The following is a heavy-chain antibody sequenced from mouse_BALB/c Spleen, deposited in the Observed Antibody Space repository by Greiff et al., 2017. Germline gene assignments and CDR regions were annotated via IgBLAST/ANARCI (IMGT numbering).Heavy chain of an antibody. D-gene: IGHD2-4*01. CDR1: GFSLTGYG. CDR3: ARDLGIYYDYDGWYFDV. J-gene: IGHJ1*01. CDR2: IWGDGST. Sequence: VKLMESGPGLVAPSQSLSITCTVSGFSLTGYGVNWVRQPPGKGLEWLGMIWGDGSTDYNSALKSRLSISKDNSKSQVFLKMNSLQTDDTARYYCARDLGIYYDYDGWYFDVWGAGTTVTVSS. V-gene: IGHV2-6-7*01.